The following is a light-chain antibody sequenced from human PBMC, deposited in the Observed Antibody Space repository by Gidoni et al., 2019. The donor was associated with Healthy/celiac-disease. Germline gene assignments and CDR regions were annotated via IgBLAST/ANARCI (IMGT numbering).Light chain of an antibody. V-gene: IGKV3-20*01. CDR3: QQGAT. CDR1: QGVSGSY. Sequence: DTVLTQSPGTLSLSPGEGPTLACRASQGVSGSYLAWYQQKPGQAPRLLIYGASSRATGIPDRFSGSGSGTDFTLTISRLEPEDFAVYYCQQGATFGQGTKVEIK. CDR2: GAS. J-gene: IGKJ1*01.